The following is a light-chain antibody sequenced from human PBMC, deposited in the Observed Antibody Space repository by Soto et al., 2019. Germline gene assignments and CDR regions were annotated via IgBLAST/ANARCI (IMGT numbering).Light chain of an antibody. CDR2: EVN. CDR1: SSDVGGYNY. V-gene: IGLV2-8*01. Sequence: QSALTQPPSASGSPGQSVTISCTGTSSDVGGYNYVSWYQQHPGKAPKLMIYEVNKRPSWVPDRFSGSKSGNKASLTVSGLQAEDEADYYCSAYGGSSTLFGGGTKLTVL. J-gene: IGLJ2*01. CDR3: SAYGGSSTL.